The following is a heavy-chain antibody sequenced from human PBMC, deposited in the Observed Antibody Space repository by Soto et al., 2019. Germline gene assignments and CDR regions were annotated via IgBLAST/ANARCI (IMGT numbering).Heavy chain of an antibody. CDR2: FDPEDGET. J-gene: IGHJ3*02. V-gene: IGHV1-24*01. CDR1: GYTLTELS. CDR3: ATESSIAAPVVAFDI. D-gene: IGHD6-6*01. Sequence: ASVKVSWKVSGYTLTELSMHWVRQAPGKGLEWMGGFDPEDGETIYAQKFQGRVTMTEDTSTDTAYMELSSLRSEDTAVYYCATESSIAAPVVAFDIWGQGTMVTVSS.